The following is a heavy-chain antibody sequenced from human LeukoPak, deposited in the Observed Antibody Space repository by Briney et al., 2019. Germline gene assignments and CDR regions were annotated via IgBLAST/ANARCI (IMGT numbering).Heavy chain of an antibody. D-gene: IGHD2-15*01. CDR2: ISGSGNRT. CDR3: AKNLYCGGGSCYPSALGMDV. V-gene: IGHV3-23*01. Sequence: PSETLSLTCTVSGGSISSYYWSWVRQAPGKGLEWVSSISGSGNRTYYADSVKGRFTISRDNSKNTLFLQMNSLRAEDTAVYYCAKNLYCGGGSCYPSALGMDVWGQGTTVTVSS. CDR1: GGSISSYY. J-gene: IGHJ6*02.